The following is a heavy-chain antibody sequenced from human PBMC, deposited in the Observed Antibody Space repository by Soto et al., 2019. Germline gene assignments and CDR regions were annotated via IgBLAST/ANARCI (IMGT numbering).Heavy chain of an antibody. V-gene: IGHV5-10-1*01. Sequence: GESLKISSKGSGYSFTSYWISCVRQMPGKGLEWMGRIDPSDYYTNYSPSFQGRVAISADKSISTAYLQWRSLKASDTAMYYCERMRVLLWFGESSDLDYWGQGTLVTVSS. D-gene: IGHD3-10*01. J-gene: IGHJ4*02. CDR1: GYSFTSYW. CDR2: IDPSDYYT. CDR3: ERMRVLLWFGESSDLDY.